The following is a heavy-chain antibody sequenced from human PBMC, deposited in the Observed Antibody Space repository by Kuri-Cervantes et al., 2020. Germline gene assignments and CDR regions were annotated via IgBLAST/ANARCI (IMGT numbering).Heavy chain of an antibody. V-gene: IGHV4-34*01. D-gene: IGHD1-1*01. CDR1: GGSFSGYY. CDR3: ARRRTTGGDY. Sequence: GSLRLSCAVYGGSFSGYYWSWIRQPPGKGLEWIGEINHSGSTNYNPSLKSRVTISVDTSKNQFSLKLSSVTAADTAVYYCARRRTTGGDYLGQGILVAASS. J-gene: IGHJ4*02. CDR2: INHSGST.